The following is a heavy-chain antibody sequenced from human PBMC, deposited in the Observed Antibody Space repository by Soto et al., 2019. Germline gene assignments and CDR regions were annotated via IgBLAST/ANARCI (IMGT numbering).Heavy chain of an antibody. CDR3: ARHGSTYYDRV. Sequence: GESLKISCKGSGYSFTTYWISWVRQMPGKGLEWMGRIDPSDSYTNYNPSFQGHVTISVDKSISTAYLQWSSLLASDTAMYYCARHGSTYYDRVWGQGTLVTSPQ. CDR2: IDPSDSYT. CDR1: GYSFTTYW. J-gene: IGHJ4*02. V-gene: IGHV5-10-1*01. D-gene: IGHD3-22*01.